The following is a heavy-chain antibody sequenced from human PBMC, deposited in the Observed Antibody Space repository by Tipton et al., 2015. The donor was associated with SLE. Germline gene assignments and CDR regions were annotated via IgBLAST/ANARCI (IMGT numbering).Heavy chain of an antibody. CDR1: GHSISSGYY. V-gene: IGHV4-38-2*02. D-gene: IGHD5-18*01. CDR3: ARLHGYSYGLNWFDP. Sequence: GLVKPSETLSLICNVSGHSISSGYYWGWIRQFPGKGLEWIGSFYHSGSTYYNPSLKSRVTISVDTSKNQFSLRLTSVIAADTAVYYCARLHGYSYGLNWFDPWSQGTLISVSS. J-gene: IGHJ5*02. CDR2: FYHSGST.